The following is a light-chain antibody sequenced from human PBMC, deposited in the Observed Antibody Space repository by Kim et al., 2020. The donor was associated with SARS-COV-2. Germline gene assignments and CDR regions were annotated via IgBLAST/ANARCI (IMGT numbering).Light chain of an antibody. CDR3: QQRWRWPLT. Sequence: SPRERPPLSCRASQSVNTDLAWYQHKSGQAPRLLIYDTSNRAPAIPARFSGSGSGTDFTLTIDTLEPEDVAVYYCQQRWRWPLTFGGGTKVDIK. J-gene: IGKJ4*01. V-gene: IGKV3-11*01. CDR2: DTS. CDR1: QSVNTD.